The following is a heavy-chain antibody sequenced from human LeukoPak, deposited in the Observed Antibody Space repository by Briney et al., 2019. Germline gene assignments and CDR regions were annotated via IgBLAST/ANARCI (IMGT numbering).Heavy chain of an antibody. CDR1: GGSISSDSYS. J-gene: IGHJ3*01. D-gene: IGHD5-18*01. Sequence: PSETLSLTCTVSGGSISSDSYSWGWIRQPPGKGLEWIAPIYYSGSTFYNPSLKSRATISVDTSKNQFSLKLSSVPAADTAVYYCARRGYNYGDAFDVWGPGTMVTVSS. V-gene: IGHV4-39*01. CDR3: ARRGYNYGDAFDV. CDR2: IYYSGST.